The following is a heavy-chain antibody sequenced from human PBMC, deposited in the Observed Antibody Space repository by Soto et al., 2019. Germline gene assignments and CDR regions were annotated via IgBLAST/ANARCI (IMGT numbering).Heavy chain of an antibody. J-gene: IGHJ4*02. CDR3: ARHVRGVIRY. CDR1: GGTFSSYT. D-gene: IGHD3-10*01. CDR2: IIPIFGTA. V-gene: IGHV1-69*13. Sequence: SVKVSCKASGGTFSSYTISWVRQAPGQGLEWMGGIIPIFGTANYAQKFQGRVMITADESTSTAYMELSSLRSEDTAVYYCARHVRGVIRYWGQGTLVTVSS.